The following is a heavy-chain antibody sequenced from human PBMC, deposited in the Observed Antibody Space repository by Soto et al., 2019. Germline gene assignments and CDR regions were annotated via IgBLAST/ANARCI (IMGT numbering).Heavy chain of an antibody. J-gene: IGHJ3*02. D-gene: IGHD6-13*01. Sequence: ESGGGVVQPGRSLRLSCAASGFTFSSYGMHWVRQAPGKGLEWVAVIWYDGSNKYFADSVKGRFTISKDNSKNTLFLQMNSLRAEDTAVYYCARDIGDHTSRWTDAFDIWGQGTMVTVSS. CDR3: ARDIGDHTSRWTDAFDI. CDR2: IWYDGSNK. CDR1: GFTFSSYG. V-gene: IGHV3-33*01.